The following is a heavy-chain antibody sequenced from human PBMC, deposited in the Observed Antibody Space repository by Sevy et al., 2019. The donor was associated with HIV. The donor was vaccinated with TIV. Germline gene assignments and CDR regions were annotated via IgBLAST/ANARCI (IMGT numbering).Heavy chain of an antibody. J-gene: IGHJ4*02. CDR3: ARSIAARPYHFDY. CDR2: IYYSGST. CDR1: GGSISSGDYY. D-gene: IGHD6-6*01. V-gene: IGHV4-30-4*01. Sequence: SETLSLTCTVSGGSISSGDYYWSWIRQPPGKGLEWIGYIYYSGSTYYNPSLKSRVTISVDTSKNQFSLKLSSVTAADTAVYYCARSIAARPYHFDYWGQGTLVTVSS.